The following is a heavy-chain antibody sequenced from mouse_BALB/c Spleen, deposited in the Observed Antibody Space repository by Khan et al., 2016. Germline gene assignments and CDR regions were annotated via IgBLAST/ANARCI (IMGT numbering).Heavy chain of an antibody. CDR2: ISYSGST. D-gene: IGHD2-4*01. CDR1: GDSITSGY. J-gene: IGHJ2*01. V-gene: IGHV3-8*02. Sequence: EVQLQEPGPSLVKPSQTLSLTCSVTGDSITSGYWNWIRKFPGNKLAYMGYISYSGSTYYNPSLKSRISITRDTSKTQYYMQLISVTTEDTATYYCAACDDYYFDYWGECAALTVFS. CDR3: AACDDYYFDY.